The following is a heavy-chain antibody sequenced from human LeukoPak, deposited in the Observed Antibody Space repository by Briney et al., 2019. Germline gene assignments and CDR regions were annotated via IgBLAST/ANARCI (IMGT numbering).Heavy chain of an antibody. CDR1: GFTFSSYG. CDR3: AKDPSFRPGYFDY. V-gene: IGHV3-30*02. CDR2: IRYDGSNK. Sequence: GGSLRLPCAASGFTFSSYGMHWVRQAPGKGLEWVAFIRYDGSNKYYADSVKGRFTISRDNSKNTLYLQMNSLRAEDTAVYYCAKDPSFRPGYFDYWGQGTLVTVSS. J-gene: IGHJ4*02.